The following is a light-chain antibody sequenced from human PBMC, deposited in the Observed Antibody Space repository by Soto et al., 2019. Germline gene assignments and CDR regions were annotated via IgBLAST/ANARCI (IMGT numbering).Light chain of an antibody. CDR2: SNN. CDR3: ATWDEGLKGRL. CDR1: NSIIGSNS. Sequence: QPPAGIGTPGKGVTIPCSGSNSIIGSNSVRWYQQLPGMAPKIIIYSNNQRPSGVPDRFSGSKSGTSASLAISGLQSEDEGDYYGATWDEGLKGRLXGGGTKVPVL. V-gene: IGLV1-44*01. J-gene: IGLJ2*01.